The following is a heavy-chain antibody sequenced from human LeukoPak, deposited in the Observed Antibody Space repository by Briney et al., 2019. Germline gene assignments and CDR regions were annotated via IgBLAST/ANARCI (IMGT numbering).Heavy chain of an antibody. Sequence: SETLSLTCTVSGGSISSSSYYWGWIRQPPGKRLEWIGSFYSSGSTYYNPSLKSRVTVSVDTSKNQFSLKVSPVTAADTAVYYCARSLRAFDIWGQGTMVTVSS. CDR2: FYSSGST. CDR1: GGSISSSSYY. CDR3: ARSLRAFDI. V-gene: IGHV4-39*07. J-gene: IGHJ3*02.